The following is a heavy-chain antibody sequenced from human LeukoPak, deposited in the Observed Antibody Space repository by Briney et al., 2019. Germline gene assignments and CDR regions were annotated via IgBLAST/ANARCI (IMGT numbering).Heavy chain of an antibody. Sequence: ASVKVSCKVSGYTLTELSMHWVRQAPGKGLEWMGGFGPEDGETIYAQKFQGRVTMTEDTSTDTAYMELSSLRSEDTAVYYCATVLMVRGVIVWFDPWGQGTLVTVSS. CDR2: FGPEDGET. V-gene: IGHV1-24*01. J-gene: IGHJ5*02. CDR1: GYTLTELS. CDR3: ATVLMVRGVIVWFDP. D-gene: IGHD3-10*01.